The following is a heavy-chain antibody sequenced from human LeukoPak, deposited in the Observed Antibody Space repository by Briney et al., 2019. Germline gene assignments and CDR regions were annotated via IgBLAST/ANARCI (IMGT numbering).Heavy chain of an antibody. D-gene: IGHD2-2*01. CDR3: ARAFDTSWDYYYMDV. V-gene: IGHV3-21*01. CDR2: LRSRSKYI. J-gene: IGHJ6*03. CDR1: GFTFSTYS. Sequence: GGSLRLSCAASGFTFSTYSMNWVRQAPGKGLEWVSSLRSRSKYIYHADSVKGRFTISRDDAKNSLYLQMNSLRAEDTAVYYCARAFDTSWDYYYMDVWGKGTTVTVSS.